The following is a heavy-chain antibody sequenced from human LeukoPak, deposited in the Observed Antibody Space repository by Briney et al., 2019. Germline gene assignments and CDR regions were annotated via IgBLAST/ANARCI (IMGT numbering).Heavy chain of an antibody. V-gene: IGHV3-48*01. CDR3: VRASHVVVVTGIPQGYYYYMDV. Sequence: PGGSLRLSCAASGFTFGNYAMNWVRQAPGEGLEWVSYISSSTNTIYYADSVKGRFTISRDNAKSSLFLQMSSLRAEDTAVYYCVRASHVVVVTGIPQGYYYYMDVWGKGTTVTVSS. J-gene: IGHJ6*03. D-gene: IGHD2-21*02. CDR2: ISSSTNTI. CDR1: GFTFGNYA.